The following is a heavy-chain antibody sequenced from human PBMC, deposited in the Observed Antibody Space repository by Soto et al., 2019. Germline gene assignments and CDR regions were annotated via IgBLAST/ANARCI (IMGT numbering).Heavy chain of an antibody. CDR3: ARDSRYFDWLGAFDI. J-gene: IGHJ3*02. CDR2: IYHSGST. V-gene: IGHV4-4*02. D-gene: IGHD3-9*01. Sequence: SETLSLPCTVSGCSISSSNWWSWVRQPPGKGLEWIGEIYHSGSTNYNPSLKSRVTISVDKSKNQFSLKLSSVTAADTAVYYCARDSRYFDWLGAFDIWGQGTMVTVSS. CDR1: GCSISSSNW.